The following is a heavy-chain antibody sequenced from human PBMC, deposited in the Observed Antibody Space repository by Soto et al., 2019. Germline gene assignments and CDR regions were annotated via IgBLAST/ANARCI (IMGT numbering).Heavy chain of an antibody. D-gene: IGHD2-8*01. Sequence: PGGSLRLSCAASGFTFSNAWMSWVRQAPGKGLEWVGRIKSKTDGGTTDYAAPVKGRFTISRDDSKNTLYLQMNSLKTEDTAVYYCTLQDCTNGVCYSLWFDPWGQGTLVTVSS. J-gene: IGHJ5*02. V-gene: IGHV3-15*01. CDR2: IKSKTDGGTT. CDR3: TLQDCTNGVCYSLWFDP. CDR1: GFTFSNAW.